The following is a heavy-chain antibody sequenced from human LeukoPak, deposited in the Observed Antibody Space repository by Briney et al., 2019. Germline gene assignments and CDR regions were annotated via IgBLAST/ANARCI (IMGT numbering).Heavy chain of an antibody. D-gene: IGHD3-16*01. CDR3: AKDGGTYDCDY. CDR1: AFTFSNYA. V-gene: IGHV3-30*02. J-gene: IGHJ4*02. CDR2: IRNDGSNE. Sequence: GGSLRLSCAASAFTFSNYAMHWVRQAPGKGLEWVAFIRNDGSNERYADSVKGRFTISRDNSKNTLYLQMNSLRADDTAVYYCAKDGGTYDCDYWGQGTLVTVSS.